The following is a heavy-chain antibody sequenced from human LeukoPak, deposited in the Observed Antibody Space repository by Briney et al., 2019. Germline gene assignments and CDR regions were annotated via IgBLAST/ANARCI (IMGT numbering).Heavy chain of an antibody. CDR2: INPNGGST. J-gene: IGHJ3*02. V-gene: IGHV1-46*01. D-gene: IGHD2-21*02. Sequence: GASVNVSCKTFGYTFTIYYIHWVRQAPGQGLEWMGVINPNGGSTSYPQKFQGRITLTADTSTSTVYMELSSLRSEDTTMYYCARGPRRGAPTAVPQGPLDGFDIWGQGTMVTVSS. CDR3: ARGPRRGAPTAVPQGPLDGFDI. CDR1: GYTFTIYY.